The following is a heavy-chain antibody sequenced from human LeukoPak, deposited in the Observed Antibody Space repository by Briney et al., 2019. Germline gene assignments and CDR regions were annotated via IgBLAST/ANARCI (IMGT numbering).Heavy chain of an antibody. CDR3: ARDPAVAGYGPLIGY. CDR1: GFIFSDYS. CDR2: ISSSSSTI. Sequence: GGSLRLSCAASGFIFSDYSMNWVRQAPGKGLEWLSYISSSSSTIFYADSVKGRFTISRDNAKNSLYLQMNNLRAEDTAVYYCARDPAVAGYGPLIGYWGQGTLVTVSS. J-gene: IGHJ4*02. V-gene: IGHV3-48*01. D-gene: IGHD6-19*01.